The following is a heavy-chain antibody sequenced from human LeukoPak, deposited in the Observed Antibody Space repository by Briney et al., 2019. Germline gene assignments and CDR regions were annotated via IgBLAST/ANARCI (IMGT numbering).Heavy chain of an antibody. CDR1: GYTFTGYD. D-gene: IGHD2-8*02. CDR2: INPNSGGT. CDR3: ARVVVSAQKSLSHAFDI. Sequence: ASVKVSCKASGYTFTGYDMHWVRQAPGQGLEWMGWINPNSGGTNYAQKFQGRVTMTRDTSISTAYMELSRLRSDDTAVYYCARVVVSAQKSLSHAFDIWGQGTMVTVSS. J-gene: IGHJ3*02. V-gene: IGHV1-2*02.